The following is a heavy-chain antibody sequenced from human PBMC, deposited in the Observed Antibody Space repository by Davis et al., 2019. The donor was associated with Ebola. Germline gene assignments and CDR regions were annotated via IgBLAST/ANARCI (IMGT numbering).Heavy chain of an antibody. D-gene: IGHD3-10*01. CDR3: ARSYLIST. Sequence: PGGSLRLSCAGSGFSFSNNAMSWVRQAPGRGLEWVSSISARRGNTHYADSVQGRFTISRDNARNSLYLQMNGLRDEDTAVYYCARSYLISTWGQGTLVTVSS. J-gene: IGHJ5*02. CDR2: ISARRGNT. CDR1: GFSFSNNA. V-gene: IGHV3-23*01.